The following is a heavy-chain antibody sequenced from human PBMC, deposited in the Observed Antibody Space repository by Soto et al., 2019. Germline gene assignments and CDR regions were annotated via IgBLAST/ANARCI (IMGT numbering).Heavy chain of an antibody. CDR1: GGSISSSSYY. J-gene: IGHJ4*02. CDR2: IYYSGST. CDR3: ARLDYDSSGYYSAFDY. V-gene: IGHV4-39*01. D-gene: IGHD3-22*01. Sequence: QLQLQESGPGLVKPSETLSLTCTDSGGSISSSSYYWGWIRQPPGKGLEWIGSIYYSGSTYYNPSLKSRVTISVDTSKNQFSLKLSSVTAADTAVYYCARLDYDSSGYYSAFDYWGQGTLVTVSS.